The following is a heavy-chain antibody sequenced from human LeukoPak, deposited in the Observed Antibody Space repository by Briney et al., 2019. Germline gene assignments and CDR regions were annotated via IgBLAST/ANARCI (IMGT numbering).Heavy chain of an antibody. J-gene: IGHJ4*02. CDR2: ISYDGSNK. CDR1: GFTFSSYA. D-gene: IGHD2-2*01. CDR3: ARTYQTGVDYLDY. Sequence: PGRSLRLSCAASGFTFSSYATHWVRQAPGKGLEWVAVISYDGSNKYYAGSVKGRFTISRDNSKNTLYLQMNSLRAEDTAVYYCARTYQTGVDYLDYWGQGILVTVSS. V-gene: IGHV3-30-3*01.